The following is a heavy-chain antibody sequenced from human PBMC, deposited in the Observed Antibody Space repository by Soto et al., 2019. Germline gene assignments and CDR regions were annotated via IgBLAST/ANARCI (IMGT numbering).Heavy chain of an antibody. V-gene: IGHV1-46*01. D-gene: IGHD2-21*02. CDR3: ARSGIVGVTPFDY. CDR1: GYTFTSYY. Sequence: QVQLVQSGAEVKKTGASVKISCKASGYTFTSYYIHWMRQAHGQGLEWMGLINPSGGSTSYTQKFQGRLPMTRDTYTSTVYLELSSRTSDDTAIYYCARSGIVGVTPFDYWGQGTLVTVSS. J-gene: IGHJ4*02. CDR2: INPSGGST.